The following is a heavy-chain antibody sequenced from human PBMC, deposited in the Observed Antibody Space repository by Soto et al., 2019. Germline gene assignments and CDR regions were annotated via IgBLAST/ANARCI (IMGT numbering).Heavy chain of an antibody. Sequence: ESGPTLVNPTQTLTLTCTFSGFSLSTSGMCVSWIRQPPGKALEWLALINWDDDKYYSTSLKTRLTISKDTSKNQVVLTMTNMDPVDTATYYCARANYYYDSSGYPDGFFDYWGQGTLVTVS. CDR2: INWDDDK. D-gene: IGHD3-22*01. V-gene: IGHV2-70*01. CDR1: GFSLSTSGMC. J-gene: IGHJ4*02. CDR3: ARANYYYDSSGYPDGFFDY.